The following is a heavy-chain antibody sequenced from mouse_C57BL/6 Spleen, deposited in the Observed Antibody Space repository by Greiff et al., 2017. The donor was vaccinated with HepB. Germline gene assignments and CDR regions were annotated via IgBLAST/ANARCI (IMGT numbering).Heavy chain of an antibody. V-gene: IGHV5-6*01. D-gene: IGHD2-4*01. Sequence: EVQGVESGGDLVKPGGSLKLSCAASGFTFSSYGMSWVRQTPDKRLEWVATISSGGSYTYYPDSVKGRFTISRDNAKNTLYLQMSSLKSEDTAMYYCARNDWHYWGQGTTLTVSS. J-gene: IGHJ2*01. CDR3: ARNDWHY. CDR2: ISSGGSYT. CDR1: GFTFSSYG.